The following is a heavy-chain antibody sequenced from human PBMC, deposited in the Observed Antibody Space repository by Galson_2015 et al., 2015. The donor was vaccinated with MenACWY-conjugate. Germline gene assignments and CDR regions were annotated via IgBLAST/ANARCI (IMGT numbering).Heavy chain of an antibody. J-gene: IGHJ4*02. V-gene: IGHV5-51*01. CDR3: ARQGFGSSSLDY. Sequence: GILYPGDSDTRYTPSFQGHVTVSADKSINTAYLQWGSLEASDTAMYYCARQGFGSSSLDYWGQGTLVTVSS. CDR2: LYPGDSDT. D-gene: IGHD6-6*01.